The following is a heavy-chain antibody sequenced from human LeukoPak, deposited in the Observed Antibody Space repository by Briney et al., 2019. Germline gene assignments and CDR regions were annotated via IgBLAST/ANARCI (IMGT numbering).Heavy chain of an antibody. CDR1: GYTFTGYY. Sequence: ASVKVSCKASGYTFTGYYMHWVRQAPGQGLEWMGIINPSGGSTSYAQKFQGRVTMTRDTSTSTVYMELSSLRSEDTAVYYCARAVAGENDYYYYGMDVWGQGTTVTVSS. CDR3: ARAVAGENDYYYYGMDV. D-gene: IGHD6-19*01. CDR2: INPSGGST. V-gene: IGHV1-46*01. J-gene: IGHJ6*02.